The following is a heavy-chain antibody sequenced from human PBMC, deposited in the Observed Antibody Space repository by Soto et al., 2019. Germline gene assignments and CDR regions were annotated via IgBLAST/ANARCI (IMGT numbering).Heavy chain of an antibody. Sequence: QSGGSLRLSCAASGFTFSSYGMHWVRQAPGKGLEWVAVISYDGSNKYYADSVKGRFTISRDNSKNTLYLQMNSLRAEDTAVYYCAKVVVVNNDGSDYWGQGTLVTVSS. CDR3: AKVVVVNNDGSDY. CDR2: ISYDGSNK. J-gene: IGHJ4*02. CDR1: GFTFSSYG. V-gene: IGHV3-30*18. D-gene: IGHD2-15*01.